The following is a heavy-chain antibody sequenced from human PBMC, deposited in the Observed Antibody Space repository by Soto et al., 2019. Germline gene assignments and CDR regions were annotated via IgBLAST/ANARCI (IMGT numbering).Heavy chain of an antibody. Sequence: QLQLQESGPGLVKPSETLSLTCIVSGGSTSSSSYYWGWIRQPPGKGLEWIGSIYYSGRTYYNASLRSRVTISVDTAKTQCSLELKSVTAADTAVYCCARQVDSGYWTPFDYCGQGTLVTVSS. V-gene: IGHV4-39*01. D-gene: IGHD2-2*03. CDR2: IYYSGRT. J-gene: IGHJ4*02. CDR3: ARQVDSGYWTPFDY. CDR1: GGSTSSSSYY.